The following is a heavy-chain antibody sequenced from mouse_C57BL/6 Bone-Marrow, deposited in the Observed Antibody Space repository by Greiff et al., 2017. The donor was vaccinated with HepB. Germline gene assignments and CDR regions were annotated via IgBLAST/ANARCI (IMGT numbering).Heavy chain of an antibody. CDR2: IDPENGDT. Sequence: VQLQQSGAELVRPGASVKLSCTASGFNIKDDYMHWVKQRPEQGLEWIGWIDPENGDTEYASKFQGKATITADTSSNTAYLQLSSLTSEDTAVYYCTTMGGAGTDWYFDVWGTGTTVTVSS. D-gene: IGHD4-1*01. CDR1: GFNIKDDY. CDR3: TTMGGAGTDWYFDV. J-gene: IGHJ1*03. V-gene: IGHV14-4*01.